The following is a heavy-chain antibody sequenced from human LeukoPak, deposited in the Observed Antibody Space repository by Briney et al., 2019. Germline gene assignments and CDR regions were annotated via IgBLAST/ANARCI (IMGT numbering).Heavy chain of an antibody. CDR3: AKADSSGYYYESRYFQH. CDR2: ISGSGNRT. J-gene: IGHJ1*01. Sequence: GGSLRLSCAASGFTFSSYAMSWVRQAPGKGLEWVSSISGSGNRTYYADSVKGRFTISRDNSKNTLYLQMNSLRAEDTAVYYCAKADSSGYYYESRYFQHWGQGTLVTVSS. CDR1: GFTFSSYA. D-gene: IGHD3-22*01. V-gene: IGHV3-23*01.